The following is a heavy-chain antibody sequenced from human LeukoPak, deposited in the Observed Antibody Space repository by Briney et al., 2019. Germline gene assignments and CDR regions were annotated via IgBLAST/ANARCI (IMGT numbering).Heavy chain of an antibody. Sequence: PGGSLRLSCAASGFTFSSFGMHWVRQAPGKGLEWVALIRDDGTNKYYADSVKGRFTISRDNSKNTLYLQMNRLRAEDTAVYCCAKPDDYGDDYYCDYWGQGTLVTVSS. CDR1: GFTFSSFG. D-gene: IGHD4-17*01. CDR3: AKPDDYGDDYYCDY. CDR2: IRDDGTNK. V-gene: IGHV3-30*02. J-gene: IGHJ4*02.